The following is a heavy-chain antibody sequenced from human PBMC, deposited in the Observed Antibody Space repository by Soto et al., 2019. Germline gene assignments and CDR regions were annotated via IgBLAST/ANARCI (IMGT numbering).Heavy chain of an antibody. CDR2: ISVSGNNA. V-gene: IGHV3-23*01. CDR1: GFAFSTFA. J-gene: IGHJ4*02. D-gene: IGHD3-22*01. CDR3: ARDQLRPGILYSLGVLLPEYGL. Sequence: GGSLRLSCAASGFAFSTFAMTWVRQAPGKGLEWVAAISVSGNNAYYADFVKGRFTISRDNSQNSVFLQMSSLRADDTAVYYCARDQLRPGILYSLGVLLPEYGLWGQGTLVTVSS.